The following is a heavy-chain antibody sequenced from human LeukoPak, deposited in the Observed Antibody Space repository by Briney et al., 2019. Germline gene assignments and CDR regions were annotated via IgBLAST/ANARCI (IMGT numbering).Heavy chain of an antibody. CDR2: INPSGGST. D-gene: IGHD3-10*01. CDR3: ARGGRGLWDYGSGIRGRFDY. CDR1: GYSFTSYW. J-gene: IGHJ4*02. V-gene: IGHV1-46*01. Sequence: GESLKISCKGSGYSFTSYWIGWVRQAPGQGLEWMGIINPSGGSTSYAQKFQGRDTMTRDTSTSTVYMELSSLRSEDMAVYYCARGGRGLWDYGSGIRGRFDYWGQGTLVTVSS.